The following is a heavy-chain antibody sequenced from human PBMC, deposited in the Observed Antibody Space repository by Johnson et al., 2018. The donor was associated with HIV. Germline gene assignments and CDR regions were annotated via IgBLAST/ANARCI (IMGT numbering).Heavy chain of an antibody. V-gene: IGHV3-30-3*01. D-gene: IGHD7-27*01. Sequence: QVQLVESGGGVVQPGRSLRLSCAASGFTFSSYAMHWVRQAPGKGLEWVAVISYDGSNKYYADSVKGRFTISRDNSENTLYLQMNSLRAEDTAVYYCASAWGNAFDVWGQGTMVTVSS. CDR3: ASAWGNAFDV. CDR2: ISYDGSNK. CDR1: GFTFSSYA. J-gene: IGHJ3*01.